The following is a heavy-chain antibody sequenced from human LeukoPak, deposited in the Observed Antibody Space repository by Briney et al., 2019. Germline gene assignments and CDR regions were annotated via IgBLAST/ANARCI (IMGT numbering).Heavy chain of an antibody. CDR1: GFTFSSYW. Sequence: GGSLRLSCVASGFTFSSYWMTWVRQAPGKGLEWVSCISRSSNYIYYADSVKGRFTISRDNAKKSLFLQMNSLRAEDTAVYYCARVEGSGSYYYSFNYWGQGTLVTVSS. CDR3: ARVEGSGSYYYSFNY. V-gene: IGHV3-21*01. CDR2: ISRSSNYI. D-gene: IGHD3-10*01. J-gene: IGHJ4*02.